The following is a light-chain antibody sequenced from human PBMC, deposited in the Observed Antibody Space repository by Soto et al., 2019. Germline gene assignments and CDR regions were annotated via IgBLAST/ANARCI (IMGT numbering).Light chain of an antibody. CDR2: GAS. Sequence: EPLMTQSPATLSVSPGARATLFCRASQTISSSLAWYQQKPGQPPRLLIFGASPRATGVPARFSGGGSGTLFTLTISSLQSEDFGVYYCQQYNTWPWTFGQGTIVDIK. J-gene: IGKJ1*01. CDR3: QQYNTWPWT. CDR1: QTISSS. V-gene: IGKV3-15*01.